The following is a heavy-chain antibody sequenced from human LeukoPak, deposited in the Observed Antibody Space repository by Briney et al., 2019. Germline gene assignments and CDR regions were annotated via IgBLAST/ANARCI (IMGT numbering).Heavy chain of an antibody. CDR1: GGSFSNSDYY. V-gene: IGHV4-39*02. J-gene: IGHJ2*01. CDR2: MFHTGSP. CDR3: VRLIYADPYFHR. Sequence: SETLSLTCTASGGSFSNSDYYWGWIRQPPRKGLEWIGSMFHTGSPLYNPSLKSRVTIYVDTSKTHFSLKLSSVSAADTAVYYCVRLIYADPYFHRWVRGTLVIVSS. D-gene: IGHD2-2*02.